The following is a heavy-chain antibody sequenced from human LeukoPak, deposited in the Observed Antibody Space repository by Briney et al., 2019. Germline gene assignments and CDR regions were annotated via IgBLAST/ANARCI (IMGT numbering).Heavy chain of an antibody. CDR1: GYTFTGYY. CDR2: INPNSGGT. J-gene: IGHJ4*02. V-gene: IGHV1-2*02. Sequence: GASVKVSCKASGYTFTGYYMHWVRQAPGQGLEWMGWINPNSGGTNYAQKFQGRVTMTRDTSISTAYMELSRLRSDDTVVYYCARDVRDTAMAPIDYWGQGTLVTVSS. D-gene: IGHD5-18*01. CDR3: ARDVRDTAMAPIDY.